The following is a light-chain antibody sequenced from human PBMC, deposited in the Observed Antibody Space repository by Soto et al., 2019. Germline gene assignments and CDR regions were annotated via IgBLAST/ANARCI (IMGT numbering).Light chain of an antibody. Sequence: DIQMTQSPSSLSASVGDRFTITCRASQSITIYLNWYQQRPGKAPKLLIYAASSLRSGVPSRFSGSGSGTDFTLTISSLQPEDLATYYCQQSYNEWTFGQGTKVEIK. V-gene: IGKV1-39*01. CDR3: QQSYNEWT. J-gene: IGKJ1*01. CDR1: QSITIY. CDR2: AAS.